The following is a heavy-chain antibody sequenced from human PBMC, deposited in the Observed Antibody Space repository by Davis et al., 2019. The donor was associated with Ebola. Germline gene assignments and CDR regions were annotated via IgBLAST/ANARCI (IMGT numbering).Heavy chain of an antibody. J-gene: IGHJ6*02. D-gene: IGHD2-2*01. V-gene: IGHV3-7*01. CDR3: ARQDIVVVPAANLFYYYGMYV. Sequence: GGSLRLSCAASGFTFSSYWMSWVRQAPGKGLEWVANIKQDGSEKYYVDSVKGRFTISRDNAKNSLYLQMNSLRAEDTAVYYCARQDIVVVPAANLFYYYGMYVWGQGTTVTVSS. CDR1: GFTFSSYW. CDR2: IKQDGSEK.